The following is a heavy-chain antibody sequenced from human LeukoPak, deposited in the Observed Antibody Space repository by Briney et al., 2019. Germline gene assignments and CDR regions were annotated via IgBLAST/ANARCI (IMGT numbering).Heavy chain of an antibody. D-gene: IGHD3-16*01. Sequence: SETLSLTCTVSGGSIRSSYYYWGWIRQPPGKGLEWIGSIDYRERTTYNPSLKSRVTISADTSRNQFSLKLSSVTATDTAVYYCANYVSGTMRDYWGQGTLVTVSS. CDR3: ANYVSGTMRDY. CDR2: IDYRERT. V-gene: IGHV4-39*01. CDR1: GGSIRSSYYY. J-gene: IGHJ4*02.